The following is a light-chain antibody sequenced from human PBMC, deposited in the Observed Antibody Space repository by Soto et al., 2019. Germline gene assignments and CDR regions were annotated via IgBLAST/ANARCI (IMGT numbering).Light chain of an antibody. J-gene: IGLJ2*01. CDR1: SSDVGGYNL. CDR3: CSYSGRSTFDVV. Sequence: QSVLTQPASVSGSPGQSITISCTGTSSDVGGYNLVSWYQQHPGKAPKLMIYEGSQRPSGVSNRFSGSKSGNTASLTISGLQADDEADYYCCSYSGRSTFDVVFGGGTKLTVL. CDR2: EGS. V-gene: IGLV2-23*03.